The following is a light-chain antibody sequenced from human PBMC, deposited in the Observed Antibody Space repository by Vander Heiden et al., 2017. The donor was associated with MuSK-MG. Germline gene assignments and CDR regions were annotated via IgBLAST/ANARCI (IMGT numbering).Light chain of an antibody. V-gene: IGKV3-20*01. CDR3: QQDCSSLYT. CDR1: QSVSSSY. J-gene: IGKJ2*01. Sequence: EIVLTQSPGTLSLSPGERATLSCRASQSVSSSYLAWYQQKPGQAPRLLIYGASSRATGIPDRFSGSGSGTDFTLTISSLEPEDFAVYYCQQDCSSLYTFGQGTKLEIK. CDR2: GAS.